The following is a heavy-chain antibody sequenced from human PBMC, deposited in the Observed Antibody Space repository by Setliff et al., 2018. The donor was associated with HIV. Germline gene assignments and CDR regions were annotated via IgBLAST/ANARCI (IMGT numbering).Heavy chain of an antibody. D-gene: IGHD6-13*01. CDR3: ARGRYRSRWYASDHYYIDV. V-gene: IGHV4-39*01. Sequence: PSETLSLTRTVSGGSINSRSYYWAWIRQPPGKGLEWVASIYFSGTPYYNPSLKNRVTISVDTSKNQFSLKLRSVTAADTALYYCARGRYRSRWYASDHYYIDVWGKGTTVTVS. J-gene: IGHJ6*03. CDR2: IYFSGTP. CDR1: GGSINSRSYY.